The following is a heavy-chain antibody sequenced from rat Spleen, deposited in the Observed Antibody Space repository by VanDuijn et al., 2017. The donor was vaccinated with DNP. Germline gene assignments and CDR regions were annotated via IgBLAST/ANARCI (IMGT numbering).Heavy chain of an antibody. Sequence: QVQLQQSGAELAKPGSSVKISCKASGYTFTSYYIGWIKETTGQGLECIGYINTGSGGTNFNEKFKGKATLTVDKSSSTAFMQLSSLTPDDSAVYYCARRRLPYWYFDFWGPGTMVTVSS. V-gene: IGHV1-43*01. J-gene: IGHJ1*01. CDR1: GYTFTSYY. CDR3: ARRRLPYWYFDF. D-gene: IGHD1-4*01. CDR2: INTGSGGT.